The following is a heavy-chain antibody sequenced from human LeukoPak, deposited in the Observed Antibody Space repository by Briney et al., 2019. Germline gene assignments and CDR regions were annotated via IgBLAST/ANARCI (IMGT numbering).Heavy chain of an antibody. Sequence: GGSLRLSCAASGFTVSSNYMTWVRQAPGKGLEWVSLIYSGDSTYYADSVKGRFTMSRDNSKNTLYLQMNSLRVEDTAVYYCARDGRWLQLAPDAFDIWGQGTMVTVSS. D-gene: IGHD5-24*01. V-gene: IGHV3-66*01. CDR1: GFTVSSNY. CDR3: ARDGRWLQLAPDAFDI. J-gene: IGHJ3*02. CDR2: IYSGDST.